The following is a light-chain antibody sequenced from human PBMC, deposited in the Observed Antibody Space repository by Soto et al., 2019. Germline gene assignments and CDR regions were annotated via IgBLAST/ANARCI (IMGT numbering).Light chain of an antibody. Sequence: ESVLTQSPGSLSLSPGETATLSCRASQSIINNYLAWYQQKPGQAPRLLIYGASIRATGVPDRFSGSGSGTDFTLTITRLEAEDCAVYYCQQYGTSPLMYTFGQGTKLGVK. CDR2: GAS. CDR1: QSIINNY. J-gene: IGKJ2*01. V-gene: IGKV3-20*01. CDR3: QQYGTSPLMYT.